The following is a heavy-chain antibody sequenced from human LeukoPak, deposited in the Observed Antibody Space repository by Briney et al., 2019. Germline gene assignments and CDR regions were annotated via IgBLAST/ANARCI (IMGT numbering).Heavy chain of an antibody. CDR2: ISAYNGNT. CDR3: ARRFLGWSEYYYGMDV. J-gene: IGHJ6*02. Sequence: ASVKVSCKASGYTFTSYGISWVRQAPGQGLEWMGWISAYNGNTNYAQKLQGRVTMTTDTSTSTAYMELRSLRSDDTAVYYCARRFLGWSEYYYGMDVWGQGTTVTVSS. CDR1: GYTFTSYG. D-gene: IGHD3-3*01. V-gene: IGHV1-18*01.